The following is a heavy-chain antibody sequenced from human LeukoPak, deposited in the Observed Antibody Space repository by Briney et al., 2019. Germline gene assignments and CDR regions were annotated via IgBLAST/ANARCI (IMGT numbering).Heavy chain of an antibody. CDR3: ARDYDSRDY. Sequence: PGGSLRLSCAASGFTFSSYAMSWVRQAPGKGLEWVSAISGSGDYTYYADSVKGRFTISRDNTKNSLYLQMNSLRAEDTAVYYCARDYDSRDYWGQGTLVTVSS. CDR2: ISGSGDYT. CDR1: GFTFSSYA. D-gene: IGHD3-3*01. V-gene: IGHV3-23*01. J-gene: IGHJ4*02.